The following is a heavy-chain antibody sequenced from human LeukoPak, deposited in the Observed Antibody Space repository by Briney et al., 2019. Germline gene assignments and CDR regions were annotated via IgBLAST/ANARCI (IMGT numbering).Heavy chain of an antibody. CDR2: MNPNSGNT. J-gene: IGHJ6*02. Sequence: ASVKVSCKASGYTFTSYGISWVRQAPGQGLEWMGWMNPNSGNTGYAQKFQGRVTMTRNASISTAYMELSSLRSEDTAVYYCVIGTTRNYYYGMDVWGQGTTVTVSS. CDR3: VIGTTRNYYYGMDV. D-gene: IGHD4-11*01. V-gene: IGHV1-8*02. CDR1: GYTFTSYG.